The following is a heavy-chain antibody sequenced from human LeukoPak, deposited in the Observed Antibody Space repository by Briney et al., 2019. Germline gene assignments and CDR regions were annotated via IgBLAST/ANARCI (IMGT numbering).Heavy chain of an antibody. CDR3: AKGGYSSSYFDY. CDR2: ISGSGSNT. CDR1: GFTFSSYT. V-gene: IGHV3-23*01. J-gene: IGHJ4*02. D-gene: IGHD2-2*01. Sequence: PGRSLRLSCAASGFTFSSYTMNWVRQVPGKGLEWVSVISGSGSNTYYADAVKGRFTISRDSSKNTVHLQMNSLRAEDTAVYYCAKGGYSSSYFDYWGQGILVTVSS.